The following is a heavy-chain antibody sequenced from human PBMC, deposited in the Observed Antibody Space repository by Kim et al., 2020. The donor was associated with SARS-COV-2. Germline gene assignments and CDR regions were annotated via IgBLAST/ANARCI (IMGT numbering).Heavy chain of an antibody. CDR3: AKVGAGLQYFQH. Sequence: GGSLRLSCAASGFTFSSYAMSWVRQAPGKGLEVVSAISGSGGSTYYADSVKGRFTISRDNSKNTLYLQMNSLRAEDTAVYYCAKVGAGLQYFQHWGQGTLVTVSS. D-gene: IGHD6-19*01. CDR2: ISGSGGST. V-gene: IGHV3-23*01. J-gene: IGHJ1*01. CDR1: GFTFSSYA.